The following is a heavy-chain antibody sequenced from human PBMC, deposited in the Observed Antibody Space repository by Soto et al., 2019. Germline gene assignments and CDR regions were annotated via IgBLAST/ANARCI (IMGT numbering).Heavy chain of an antibody. CDR3: AKNRGAGDYTNWSFAV. CDR1: GFMFSCCA. Sequence: EVQLLDSGVGLVQPGGSLRLSCAASGFMFSCCAMSWVRQAPGKGLEWVSTIHGDGDYSHYTDSVEGRFTISRDNSRNTLYLQMDSLRADDTATYYCAKNRGAGDYTNWSFAVWGRGTLVAVSS. J-gene: IGHJ2*01. CDR2: IHGDGDYS. D-gene: IGHD2-2*02. V-gene: IGHV3-23*01.